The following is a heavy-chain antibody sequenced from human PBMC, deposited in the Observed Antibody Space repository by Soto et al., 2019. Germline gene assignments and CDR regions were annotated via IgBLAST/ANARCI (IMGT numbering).Heavy chain of an antibody. J-gene: IGHJ6*03. CDR2: ISWNSGSI. V-gene: IGHV3-9*01. CDR1: GFTFDDYA. CDR3: AKDFRAATPHYYYYYMHV. Sequence: GGSLRLSCAASGFTFDDYAMHWVRQAPGKGLEWVSGISWNSGSIGYADSVKGRFTISRDNAKNSLYLQMNSLRAEDTALYYCAKDFRAATPHYYYYYMHVWGKGTTVTVSS. D-gene: IGHD2-15*01.